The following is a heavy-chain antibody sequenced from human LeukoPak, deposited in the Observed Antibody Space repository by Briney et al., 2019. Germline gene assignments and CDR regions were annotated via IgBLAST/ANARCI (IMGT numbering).Heavy chain of an antibody. CDR3: ARVSGHYYYYYMDV. Sequence: SETLSLTCTVSGGSISSYYWSWIRQPLGKGLEWIGTIFYSGSAYYNPSLKSRVIMSVDMSTNRISLKLSSVTAADTAVYYCARVSGHYYYYYMDVWGKGTTVTVSS. CDR2: IFYSGSA. D-gene: IGHD1-26*01. J-gene: IGHJ6*03. V-gene: IGHV4-59*01. CDR1: GGSISSYY.